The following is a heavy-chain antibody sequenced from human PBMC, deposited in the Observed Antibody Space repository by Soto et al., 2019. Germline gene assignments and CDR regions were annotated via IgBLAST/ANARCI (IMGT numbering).Heavy chain of an antibody. J-gene: IGHJ5*02. CDR1: GYSISSAYY. V-gene: IGHV4-38-2*01. CDR3: ARVGPWVPYYYDSSPYTFENWFDP. D-gene: IGHD3-22*01. Sequence: PSETLSLTCAVSGYSISSAYYWGWLRQPPLKGLEWIGIIYHGGSTYYNPSLNSRVTLSIDMTNNHVSLILNSVTAADTAVYYCARVGPWVPYYYDSSPYTFENWFDPWRQGNLVTASS. CDR2: IYHGGST.